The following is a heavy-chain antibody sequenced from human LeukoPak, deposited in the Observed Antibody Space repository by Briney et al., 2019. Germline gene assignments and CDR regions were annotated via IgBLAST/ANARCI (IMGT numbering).Heavy chain of an antibody. CDR2: IYYSGST. CDR1: GGSISSYY. J-gene: IGHJ4*02. V-gene: IGHV4-59*01. D-gene: IGHD1-1*01. CDR3: ARKGAAGTGFDY. Sequence: SETLSLTCTVSGGSISSYYWSWIRQPPGKGLEWIGYIYYSGSTNYNPPLKSRVTISVDTSKNQFSLSLNSVTAADTAVYFCARKGAAGTGFDYWGQGTQVTVSS.